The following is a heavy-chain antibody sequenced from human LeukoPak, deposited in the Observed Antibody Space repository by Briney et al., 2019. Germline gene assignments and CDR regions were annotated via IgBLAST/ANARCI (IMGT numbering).Heavy chain of an antibody. D-gene: IGHD3-16*01. CDR3: AKAAVGFWVDA. CDR2: VIGDST. CDR1: GFTFTSCA. V-gene: IGHV3-23*01. J-gene: IGHJ5*02. Sequence: GGSLRLSCAASGFTFTSCAMNWVRQAPGKGLEWVSTVIGDSTYYRDSVKGRFTISRDKANTMLYLQMNSLRAEDTAVYFCAKAAVGFWVDAWGQGSQVTVSS.